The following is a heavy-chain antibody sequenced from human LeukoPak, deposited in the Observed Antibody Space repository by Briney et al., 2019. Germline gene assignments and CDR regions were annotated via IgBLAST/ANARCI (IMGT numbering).Heavy chain of an antibody. Sequence: GGSLRLSCAASGFTFSSYAMSWVRQAPGKELEWVSAISGSGGSTYYADSVKGRFTISRDNSKNTLYLQMSSLRAEDTAVYYCAKGHYDSSGYSNWFDPWGQGTLVTVSS. D-gene: IGHD3-22*01. V-gene: IGHV3-23*01. J-gene: IGHJ5*02. CDR2: ISGSGGST. CDR3: AKGHYDSSGYSNWFDP. CDR1: GFTFSSYA.